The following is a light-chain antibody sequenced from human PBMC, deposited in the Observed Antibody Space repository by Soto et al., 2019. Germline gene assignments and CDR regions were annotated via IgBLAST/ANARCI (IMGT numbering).Light chain of an antibody. CDR1: SSDVGGYNY. CDR2: EVS. V-gene: IGLV2-8*01. J-gene: IGLJ3*02. Sequence: QSALTQPPSASGSPGQSVTISCTGTSSDVGGYNYVSWYQQHPGKAPKLMIYEVSKRPSGVPDRFSGSKSGNTASLTVSGLQAEDEADYYCSSYAGINNLLFGGGPKVTVL. CDR3: SSYAGINNLL.